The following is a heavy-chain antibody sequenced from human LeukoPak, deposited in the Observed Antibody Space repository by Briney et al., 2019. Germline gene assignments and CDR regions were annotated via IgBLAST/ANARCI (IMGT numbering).Heavy chain of an antibody. CDR3: ARNLGPKKEHYSNYYYYQVREV. D-gene: IGHD4-11*01. V-gene: IGHV1-18*01. CDR2: ISAYSGNT. Sequence: ASVKVSCKASGYTFTSYGISWVRQAPGQGLEWMGWISAYSGNTNYAQKLQGRVTMTTDSSTSTAYMELRSLRSDDTAVYYCARNLGPKKEHYSNYYYYQVREVGGQGTTVTSSS. CDR1: GYTFTSYG. J-gene: IGHJ6*02.